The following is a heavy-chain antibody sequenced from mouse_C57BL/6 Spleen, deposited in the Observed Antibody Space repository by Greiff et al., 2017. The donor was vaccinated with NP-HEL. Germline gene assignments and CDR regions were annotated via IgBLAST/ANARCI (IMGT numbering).Heavy chain of an antibody. V-gene: IGHV5-17*01. CDR1: GFTFSDYG. J-gene: IGHJ3*01. Sequence: EVKLMESGGGLVKPGGSLKLSCAASGFTFSDYGMHWVRQAPEKGLEWVAYISSGSSTIYYADTVKGRFTIARDNAKNTLFLQMTSLRSEDTAMYYCARRSGLPWGQGTLVTVSA. CDR3: ARRSGLP. D-gene: IGHD1-3*01. CDR2: ISSGSSTI.